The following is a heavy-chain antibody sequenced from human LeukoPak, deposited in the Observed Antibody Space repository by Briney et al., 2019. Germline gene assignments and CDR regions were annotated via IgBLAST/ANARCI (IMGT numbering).Heavy chain of an antibody. D-gene: IGHD4-17*01. Sequence: GGSLRLSCAASGFTFSSYWMSWVRQAPGKGLEWVANIKQDGSGKYYVDSVKGRFTIPRDNAKNSLYLQMNSLRAEDTAVYYCARDLMYGDLDYWGQGTLVTVSS. J-gene: IGHJ4*02. CDR1: GFTFSSYW. CDR2: IKQDGSGK. CDR3: ARDLMYGDLDY. V-gene: IGHV3-7*03.